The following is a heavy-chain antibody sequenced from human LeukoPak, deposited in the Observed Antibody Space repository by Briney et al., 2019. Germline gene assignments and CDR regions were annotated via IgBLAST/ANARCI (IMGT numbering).Heavy chain of an antibody. J-gene: IGHJ4*02. V-gene: IGHV1-69*01. CDR2: IIPIFGTA. D-gene: IGHD4-23*01. CDR3: ARGWLAETTVVTPYNY. CDR1: GGTFSNYA. Sequence: SVKVSCKASGGTFSNYAINWVRQAPGQGLEWLGGIIPIFGTAHYSQKFQGRVTITAVDSMSTAYMELSSLRSGDTAVYFCARGWLAETTVVTPYNYWGQGTLVTVSS.